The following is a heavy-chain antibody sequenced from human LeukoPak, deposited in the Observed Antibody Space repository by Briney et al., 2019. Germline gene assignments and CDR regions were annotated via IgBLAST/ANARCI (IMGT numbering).Heavy chain of an antibody. CDR2: IYYSGST. J-gene: IGHJ4*02. CDR1: GGSISSYY. V-gene: IGHV4-59*01. Sequence: SETLSLTCTVSGGSISSYYWSWIRQPPGKGLEWIGYIYYSGSTNYNPSLKSRVTISVDTSKNQFSLKLSSVTAADTAVYYCARTPAMDLFSDYWGQGTLVTVSS. CDR3: ARTPAMDLFSDY. D-gene: IGHD5-18*01.